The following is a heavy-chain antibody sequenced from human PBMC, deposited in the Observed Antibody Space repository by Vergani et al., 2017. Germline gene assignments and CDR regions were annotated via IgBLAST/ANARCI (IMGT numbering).Heavy chain of an antibody. D-gene: IGHD2-2*01. Sequence: EVQLVESGGGLVQPGGSLRLSCAASGFTFSSYSMHWVRQAPGKGQEWVSYISSSSSTIYYADSVKGRFTISRDNAKNSLYLQMNSLRAEDTAVYYCARGRDCSSTSCYLLSYFDYWGQGTLVTVSS. CDR3: ARGRDCSSTSCYLLSYFDY. V-gene: IGHV3-48*01. CDR1: GFTFSSYS. J-gene: IGHJ4*02. CDR2: ISSSSSTI.